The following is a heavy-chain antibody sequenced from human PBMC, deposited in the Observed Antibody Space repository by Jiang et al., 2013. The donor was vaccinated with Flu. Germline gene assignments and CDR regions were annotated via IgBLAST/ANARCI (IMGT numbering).Heavy chain of an antibody. Sequence: GLEWVSGIVKSGDSTYYGDSREGPGSPISRDTSKNTLYLEMNSLRAEDTAVYYCARDITTWGYLDQWGQGTLVTVSS. J-gene: IGHJ4*02. CDR3: ARDITTWGYLDQ. CDR2: IVKSGDST. D-gene: IGHD7-27*01. V-gene: IGHV3-23*01.